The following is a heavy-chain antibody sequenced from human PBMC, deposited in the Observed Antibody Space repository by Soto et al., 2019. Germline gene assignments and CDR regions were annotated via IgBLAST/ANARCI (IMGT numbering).Heavy chain of an antibody. J-gene: IGHJ6*03. CDR2: INHSGST. CDR1: GGSFSGYY. V-gene: IGHV4-34*01. D-gene: IGHD2-8*01. CDR3: ARSPYCTNGVCPKVHYYYYMDV. Sequence: SETLSLTCAVYGGSFSGYYWSWICQPPGKGLEWIGEINHSGSTNYNPSLKSRVTISVDTSKNQFSLKLSSVTAADTAVYYCARSPYCTNGVCPKVHYYYYMDVRGKGTTVTVSS.